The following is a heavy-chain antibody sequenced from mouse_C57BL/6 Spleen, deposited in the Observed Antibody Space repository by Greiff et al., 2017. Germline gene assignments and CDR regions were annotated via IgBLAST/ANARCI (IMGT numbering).Heavy chain of an antibody. Sequence: EVQLQESGPGLVKPSQSLSLTCSVTGYSITSGYYWNWIRQFPGNKLEWMGYISYDGSNNYNPSLKNRISITRDTSKNQFFLKLNSVTTEDTATYYCAVYDGYYGWFAYWGQGTLVTVSA. V-gene: IGHV3-6*01. CDR3: AVYDGYYGWFAY. D-gene: IGHD2-3*01. CDR1: GYSITSGYY. J-gene: IGHJ3*01. CDR2: ISYDGSN.